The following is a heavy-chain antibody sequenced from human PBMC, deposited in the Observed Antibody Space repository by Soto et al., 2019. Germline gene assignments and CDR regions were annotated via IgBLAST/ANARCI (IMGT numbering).Heavy chain of an antibody. CDR2: VYKDGST. D-gene: IGHD1-1*01. CDR1: EFTVTRNH. V-gene: IGHV3-53*01. J-gene: IGHJ6*02. CDR3: ARLATEGGMDV. Sequence: EVQLVESGGGLIQPGGSLRLPCAASEFTVTRNHMTWVRQAPGKGLEWVSIVYKDGSTSSADSVAGRLTTSRDNSKNTMYVQMNNLRAEDTAVYYCARLATEGGMDVWGQGTTVTVSS.